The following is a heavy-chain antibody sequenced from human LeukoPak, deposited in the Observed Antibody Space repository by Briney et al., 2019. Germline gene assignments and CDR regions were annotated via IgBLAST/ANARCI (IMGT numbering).Heavy chain of an antibody. Sequence: SETLSLTCAVSGGSISSSNWWSWVRQPPGKGPEWIGYNYYHGSTNYNPSLKSRVTISVDTSKNQFSLKLTSVTAADTAMYYCASLNYGDGMNWGQGILVTVSS. V-gene: IGHV4-4*02. CDR2: NYYHGST. CDR3: ASLNYGDGMN. D-gene: IGHD4-17*01. J-gene: IGHJ4*02. CDR1: GGSISSSNW.